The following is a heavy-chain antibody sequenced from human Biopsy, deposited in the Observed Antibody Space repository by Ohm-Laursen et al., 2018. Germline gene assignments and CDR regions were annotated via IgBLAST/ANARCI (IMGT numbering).Heavy chain of an antibody. Sequence: GTLSLTCTVSGGSIGSDYWAWIRQSPGKGLEWIAYSHYSGSTNYNPSLRHRVTISVDTSKNQISLKVTSVTAADTAVYYCAKHGSGWTGDDALHIWGQGTMVTVSS. J-gene: IGHJ3*02. CDR3: AKHGSGWTGDDALHI. D-gene: IGHD6-19*01. CDR1: GGSIGSDY. CDR2: SHYSGST. V-gene: IGHV4-59*08.